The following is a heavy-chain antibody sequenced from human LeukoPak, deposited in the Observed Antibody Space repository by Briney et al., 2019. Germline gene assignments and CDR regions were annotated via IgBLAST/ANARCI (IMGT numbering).Heavy chain of an antibody. CDR2: VYYSGST. V-gene: IGHV4-39*01. Sequence: SETLSLACTVSGGSVSSHRYYWGWLRQPPGKGLEWIGSVYYSGSTYYDPSLKSRVVISVDTSKNQFSLKLSSVTAADTAVYYCATTYDYVWGSYSRDYFDYWGQGTLVTVSS. J-gene: IGHJ4*02. CDR3: ATTYDYVWGSYSRDYFDY. CDR1: GGSVSSHRYY. D-gene: IGHD3-16*01.